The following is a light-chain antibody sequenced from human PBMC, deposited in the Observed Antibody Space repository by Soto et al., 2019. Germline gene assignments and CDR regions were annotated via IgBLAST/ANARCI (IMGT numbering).Light chain of an antibody. CDR2: DAS. CDR1: QSISSW. Sequence: DIQMTQSPSTLSASVGDRVTITCRAGQSISSWLAWYQQKPGKAPKLLIYDASTLESGVPSRFRGSGSGTEFTLTISSLQPDDFATYYCQQYNNYPYTFGQGTKLEIK. J-gene: IGKJ2*01. CDR3: QQYNNYPYT. V-gene: IGKV1-5*01.